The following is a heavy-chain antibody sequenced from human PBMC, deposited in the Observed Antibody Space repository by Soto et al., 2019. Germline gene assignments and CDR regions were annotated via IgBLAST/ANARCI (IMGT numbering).Heavy chain of an antibody. CDR1: CGSFIGYY. D-gene: IGHD3-3*01. CDR2: INHSGST. J-gene: IGHJ4*02. CDR3: ARGGTYYDFWSGFTSQYYFDY. Sequence: PSETLSLTCAFYCGSFIGYYWSWIRQPPGKGLEWIGEINHSGSTNYNPSLKSRVTISVDTSKNQFSLKLSSVTAADTAVYYCARGGTYYDFWSGFTSQYYFDYWGQGTLVTVSS. V-gene: IGHV4-34*01.